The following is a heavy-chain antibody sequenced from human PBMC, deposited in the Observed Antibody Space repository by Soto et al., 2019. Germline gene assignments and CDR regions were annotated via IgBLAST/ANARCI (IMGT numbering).Heavy chain of an antibody. CDR2: IWYDGSNK. CDR3: ARKYSGSYFAFDY. J-gene: IGHJ4*02. Sequence: GGSLRLSCAASGFTFSSYGMHWVRQAPGKGLEWVAVIWYDGSNKYYADSVKGRFTISRDNSKNTLYLQMNSLRAEDTAVYYCARKYSGSYFAFDYWGQGTLVTVSS. V-gene: IGHV3-33*01. D-gene: IGHD1-26*01. CDR1: GFTFSSYG.